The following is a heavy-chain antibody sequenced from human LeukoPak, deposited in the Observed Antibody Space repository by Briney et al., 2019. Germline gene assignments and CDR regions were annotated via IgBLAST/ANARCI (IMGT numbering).Heavy chain of an antibody. D-gene: IGHD3-16*01. CDR3: ARAVGGPHYYYYMDV. J-gene: IGHJ6*03. CDR1: GGTFSSYA. V-gene: IGHV1-69*06. CDR2: IIPIFGTA. Sequence: ASVKVSCKASGGTFSSYAISWVRQAPGQGLEWMGGIIPIFGTANYAQKFQGRVTITADKSTSTAYMELSSLRSEDTAVYYGARAVGGPHYYYYMDVWGKGTTVTVSS.